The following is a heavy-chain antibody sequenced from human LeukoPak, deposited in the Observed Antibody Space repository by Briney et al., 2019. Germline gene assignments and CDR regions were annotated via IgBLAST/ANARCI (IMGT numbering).Heavy chain of an antibody. CDR1: GFTFSSYE. Sequence: GGSLRLSCAASGFTFSSYEMNWVRQAPGKGLEWISAISGSSSSVYYAASVRGRFTISRDNAENSLYLQLNTMRAEDTAVYYCARGFRDTATFLDYWGQGTLVTVSS. CDR2: ISGSSSSV. V-gene: IGHV3-48*03. D-gene: IGHD5-18*01. J-gene: IGHJ4*02. CDR3: ARGFRDTATFLDY.